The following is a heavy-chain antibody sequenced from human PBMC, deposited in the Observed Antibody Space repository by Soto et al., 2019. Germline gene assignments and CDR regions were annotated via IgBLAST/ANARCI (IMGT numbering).Heavy chain of an antibody. Sequence: PSVTVSCKTSVYTFSTYHMHWVRLAPGQGLEWVGIIKSSGDITLYAQKFQGRVTVSKDTSTSTVYMEVSSLRSEDTAVYYCAREPPNTSLFDCWGQGTQVTVSS. CDR3: AREPPNTSLFDC. D-gene: IGHD7-27*01. V-gene: IGHV1-46*01. J-gene: IGHJ4*02. CDR2: IKSSGDIT. CDR1: VYTFSTYH.